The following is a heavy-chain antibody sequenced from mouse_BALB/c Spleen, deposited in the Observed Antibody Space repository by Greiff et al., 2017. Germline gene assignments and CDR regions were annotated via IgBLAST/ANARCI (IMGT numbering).Heavy chain of an antibody. D-gene: IGHD2-10*02. V-gene: IGHV1-69*01. CDR2: IDTSDSYT. J-gene: IGHJ4*01. Sequence: VQRVESGAELVMPGASVKMSCKASGYTFTDYWMHWVKQRPGQGLEWIGAIDTSDSYTSYNQKFKGKATLTVDESSSTAYMQLSSLTSEDSAVYYCAREYGNYEYYYAMDYWGQGTSVTVSS. CDR3: AREYGNYEYYYAMDY. CDR1: GYTFTDYW.